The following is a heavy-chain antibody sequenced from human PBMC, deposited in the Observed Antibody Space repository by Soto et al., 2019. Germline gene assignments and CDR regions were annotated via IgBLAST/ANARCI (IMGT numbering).Heavy chain of an antibody. V-gene: IGHV3-74*01. CDR1: GFTFSNYW. D-gene: IGHD6-13*01. CDR2: IRGDGSMT. Sequence: GGSLRLSCAASGFTFSNYWMHWVRQAPGKGLVWVSRIRGDGSMTNYADSVKGRFTISRDNAKNTLHVQMNSLRAEDTAVYYCVKEGLAADFDSWGQGARVTVSS. J-gene: IGHJ4*02. CDR3: VKEGLAADFDS.